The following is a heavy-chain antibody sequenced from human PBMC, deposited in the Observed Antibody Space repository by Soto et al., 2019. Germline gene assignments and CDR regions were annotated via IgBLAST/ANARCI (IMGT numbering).Heavy chain of an antibody. CDR3: ARDGRHYGMDV. J-gene: IGHJ6*02. V-gene: IGHV4-59*01. Sequence: QVQLQESGPGLVKPSETLSLTCTVSGGSISSYYWSWIRQPPGKGLEWIGYIYYSGSTNYNPSLKSRVTISVDTYKNQFSLKLSSVTAADTAVYYCARDGRHYGMDVWGQGTTVTVSS. CDR1: GGSISSYY. CDR2: IYYSGST.